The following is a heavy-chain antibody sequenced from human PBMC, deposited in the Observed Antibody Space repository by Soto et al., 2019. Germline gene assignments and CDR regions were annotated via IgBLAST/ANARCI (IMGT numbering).Heavy chain of an antibody. D-gene: IGHD3-16*01. CDR3: VTLGLPSAYYYYYGMDV. V-gene: IGHV3-23*01. Sequence: PGGSLRLSCAASGVTFSSYAMSWVRQAPGKGLEWVSAISGSGGSTYYADSVKGRFTISRDNSKNTLYLQMNSLRAEDTAVYYCVTLGLPSAYYYYYGMDVWGQGTTVTVSS. CDR1: GVTFSSYA. CDR2: ISGSGGST. J-gene: IGHJ6*02.